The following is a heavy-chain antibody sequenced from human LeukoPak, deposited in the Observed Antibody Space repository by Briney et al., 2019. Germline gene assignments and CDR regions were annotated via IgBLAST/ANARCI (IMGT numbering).Heavy chain of an antibody. CDR2: ISGLGGHT. V-gene: IGHV3-23*01. J-gene: IGHJ4*02. CDR3: AKGSYSYGYLSDF. D-gene: IGHD5-18*01. Sequence: PGRSLRLSCAASGFTFSSYAMNWVRQAPGMGLEWVSAISGLGGHTYYADSVKGRFTVSRDNFKNTLYLQMSSLRAEDTAVYYCAKGSYSYGYLSDFWGQGTLVTVSS. CDR1: GFTFSSYA.